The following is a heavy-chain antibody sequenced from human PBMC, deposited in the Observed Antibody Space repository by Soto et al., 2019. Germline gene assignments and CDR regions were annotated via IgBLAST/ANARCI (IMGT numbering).Heavy chain of an antibody. J-gene: IGHJ3*02. CDR2: LSYDGNSE. CDR3: VRDSYSGRSDGFDI. Sequence: QMQLVESGGGVVQPGRSLRLSCIGSGFTFGAYTIHWVRQAPGKGLEWVAALSYDGNSERYTDPVKGRFTASRDNSRSTLYLQMNSLGVEDTALYYCVRDSYSGRSDGFDIWGQGTMVTVSS. CDR1: GFTFGAYT. D-gene: IGHD1-26*01. V-gene: IGHV3-30*14.